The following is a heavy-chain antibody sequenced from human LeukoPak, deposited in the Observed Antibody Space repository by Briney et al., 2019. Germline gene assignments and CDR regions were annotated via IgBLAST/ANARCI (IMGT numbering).Heavy chain of an antibody. D-gene: IGHD1-26*01. CDR2: IYYISNT. V-gene: IGHV4-61*08. CDR3: ARTQSQSGSYRYYFGY. J-gene: IGHJ4*02. Sequence: SETLSLTCTVSGASVGSAGYYWSWIRQPPGGGLEWIGYIYYISNTNYTRSLKSRVTMSVDPSKNQFSLKLNSVTAADTAVYYCARTQSQSGSYRYYFGYWGQGTLVTVSS. CDR1: GASVGSAGYY.